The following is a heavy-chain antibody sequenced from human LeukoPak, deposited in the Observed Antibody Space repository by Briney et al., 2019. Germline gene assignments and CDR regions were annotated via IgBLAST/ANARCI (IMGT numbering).Heavy chain of an antibody. CDR2: IYYSGST. J-gene: IGHJ4*02. V-gene: IGHV4-61*08. D-gene: IGHD2-2*01. Sequence: SETLSLTCTVSGGSISSGGYYWSWIRQHPGKGLEWIGYIYYSGSTNYNPSLKSRVTISVDTSKNQFSLKLSSVTAADTAVYYCARLGYCSSTSCYPGPIDYWGQGTLVTVSS. CDR1: GGSISSGGYY. CDR3: ARLGYCSSTSCYPGPIDY.